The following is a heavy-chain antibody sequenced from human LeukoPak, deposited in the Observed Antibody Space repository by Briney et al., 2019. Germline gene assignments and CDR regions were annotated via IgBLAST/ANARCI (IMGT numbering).Heavy chain of an antibody. CDR3: AKQAMAYYFDY. V-gene: IGHV3-21*04. CDR1: GFTFSTYN. Sequence: PGGSLRLSCAASGFTFSTYNMNWVRQAPGKGLEWVSFISSSSNYIYYADSLKGRFTISRDNSKNTLYLQMNSLRAEDTAVYYCAKQAMAYYFDYWGQGTLVTVSS. D-gene: IGHD5-18*01. J-gene: IGHJ4*02. CDR2: ISSSSNYI.